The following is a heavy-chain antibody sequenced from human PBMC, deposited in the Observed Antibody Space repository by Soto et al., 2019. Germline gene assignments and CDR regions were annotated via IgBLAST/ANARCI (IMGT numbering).Heavy chain of an antibody. V-gene: IGHV1-8*02. D-gene: IGHD4-17*01. CDR2: MNPNSGNT. Sequence: GASVKVSCKASGYSFTSYPMHRVRQAPGQGFEYLGWMNPNSGNTGYVKKFQGRVTMTRDTSMSTAYMELSSLRSEDTAVYYCARGINYGDYSRWFDPWGPGTLVTVSP. J-gene: IGHJ5*02. CDR1: GYSFTSYP. CDR3: ARGINYGDYSRWFDP.